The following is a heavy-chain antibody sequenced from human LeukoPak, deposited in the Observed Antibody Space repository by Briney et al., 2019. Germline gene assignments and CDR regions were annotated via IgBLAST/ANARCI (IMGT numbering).Heavy chain of an antibody. V-gene: IGHV3-11*06. Sequence: GGSLRLSCAASGFTFSDYYMSWIRQAPGKGLGWVSYISSSSSNRNYADSVKGRFTISRDNAKNSLYLQMNSLRAEDTAVYYCARAQYYLDSWGQGTLVTVSS. CDR1: GFTFSDYY. J-gene: IGHJ4*02. CDR3: ARAQYYLDS. CDR2: ISSSSSNR.